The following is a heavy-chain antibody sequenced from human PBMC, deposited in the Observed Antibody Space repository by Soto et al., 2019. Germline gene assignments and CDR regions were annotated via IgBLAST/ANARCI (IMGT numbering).Heavy chain of an antibody. CDR1: GFTFSSYA. Sequence: EVQLVESGGGLVQPGGSLRLSCAASGFTFSSYAMHWVRQAPGTGLEYVSAISSNGGSTYYANSVKGRFTISRDNSKNTLYLQMGSLRAEDMAVYYCARGSSTMVRGAPPDYWGQGTLFTVSS. V-gene: IGHV3-64*01. D-gene: IGHD3-10*01. J-gene: IGHJ4*02. CDR3: ARGSSTMVRGAPPDY. CDR2: ISSNGGST.